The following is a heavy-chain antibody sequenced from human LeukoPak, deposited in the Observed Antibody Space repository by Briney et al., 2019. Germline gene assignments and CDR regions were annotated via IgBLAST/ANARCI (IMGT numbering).Heavy chain of an antibody. CDR3: ARDSDYDILTGYYLYYYYGMDV. CDR1: GYTFTSYG. V-gene: IGHV1-18*01. D-gene: IGHD3-9*01. J-gene: IGHJ6*02. CDR2: ISAYNGNT. Sequence: GASVTVSCTASGYTFTSYGISWVRQAPGQGLAWMGWISAYNGNTNYAQKLQGRVTMTTDTSTSTAYMELRSLRSDDTAVYYCARDSDYDILTGYYLYYYYGMDVWGQGTTVTVSS.